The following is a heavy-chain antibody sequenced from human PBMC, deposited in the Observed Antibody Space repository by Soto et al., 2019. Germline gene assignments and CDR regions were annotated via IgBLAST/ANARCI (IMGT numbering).Heavy chain of an antibody. D-gene: IGHD3-22*01. Sequence: ASVKVSCKVSGYTLTELSMHWVRQAPGKGLEWMGGFDPEDGETIYAQKFQGRVTMTEDTSTDTAYMELSSLRSEDTAVYYCATSPYDSSGYYLDGFDYWGQGTLVTVSS. V-gene: IGHV1-24*01. CDR2: FDPEDGET. CDR1: GYTLTELS. J-gene: IGHJ4*02. CDR3: ATSPYDSSGYYLDGFDY.